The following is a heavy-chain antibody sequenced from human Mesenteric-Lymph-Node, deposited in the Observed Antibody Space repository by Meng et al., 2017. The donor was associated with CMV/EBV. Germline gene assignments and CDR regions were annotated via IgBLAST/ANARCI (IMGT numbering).Heavy chain of an antibody. CDR2: INHSGST. CDR1: GGSFSGYY. J-gene: IGHJ4*02. CDR3: ARHQRWLKSEGGFNY. Sequence: QVRLRQWGAGRLNPSETLSLTCAGYGGSFSGYYWSWIRQPPGKGLEGIGEINHSGSTNYNPSLKSRVTISVDTSKNQFSLKLSSVTAADTAVYYCARHQRWLKSEGGFNYWGQGTLVTVSS. V-gene: IGHV4-34*01. D-gene: IGHD4-23*01.